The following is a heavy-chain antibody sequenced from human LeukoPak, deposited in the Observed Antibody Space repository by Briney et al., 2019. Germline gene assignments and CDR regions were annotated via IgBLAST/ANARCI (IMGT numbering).Heavy chain of an antibody. V-gene: IGHV4-4*07. D-gene: IGHD4-17*01. CDR1: GGSISSYY. J-gene: IGHJ6*02. Sequence: SETLSLTCIVSGGSISSYYWSWIRQPAGKGLEWIGRIYTNGSTNYNPSLKSRVTMSVDTSKNQFSLKLSSVTAADTAVYYCAKSITVTTIIYYYGMDVWGQGTTVTVSS. CDR2: IYTNGST. CDR3: AKSITVTTIIYYYGMDV.